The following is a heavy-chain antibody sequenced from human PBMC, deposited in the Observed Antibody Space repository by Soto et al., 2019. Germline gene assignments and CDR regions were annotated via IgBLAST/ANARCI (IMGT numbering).Heavy chain of an antibody. J-gene: IGHJ5*02. CDR2: IYASGST. Sequence: SETLSLTCNVSGDSLSTFYWSWVRQPAGKGLEWIGRIYASGSTNYNPSLKGRVTMSVDTSKKQFSLKMISVTAADTAVYYCARSAIPRGGWFRPWGQGVLVTVSS. CDR3: ARSAIPRGGWFRP. D-gene: IGHD2-21*01. V-gene: IGHV4-4*07. CDR1: GDSLSTFY.